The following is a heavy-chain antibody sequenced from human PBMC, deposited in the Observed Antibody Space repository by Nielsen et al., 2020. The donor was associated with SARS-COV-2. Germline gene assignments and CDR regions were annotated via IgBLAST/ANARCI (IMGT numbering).Heavy chain of an antibody. CDR2: IYYSGST. J-gene: IGHJ6*03. D-gene: IGHD2-2*02. Sequence: SETLSLTCTVSGGSISSYYWSWIRQPPGKGLEWIGYIYYSGSTNYNPSLKSRVTISVDTSKNQFSLKLSSVTAADTAVYYCARAVYCSSTSCYRYYYYYMDVWGKGTTVTVLL. CDR3: ARAVYCSSTSCYRYYYYYMDV. V-gene: IGHV4-59*01. CDR1: GGSISSYY.